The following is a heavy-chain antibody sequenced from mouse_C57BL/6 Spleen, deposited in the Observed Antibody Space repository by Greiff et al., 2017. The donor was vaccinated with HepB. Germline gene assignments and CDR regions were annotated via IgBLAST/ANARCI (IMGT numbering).Heavy chain of an antibody. Sequence: QVHVKQPGAELVKPGASVKLSCKASGYTFTSYWMQWVKQRPGQGLEWIGEIDPSDSYTNYNQKFKGKATLTVDTSSSTAYMELSSLTSEDSAVYYCARTTVVGRFDYWGQGTTLTVSS. J-gene: IGHJ2*01. CDR3: ARTTVVGRFDY. D-gene: IGHD1-1*01. CDR2: IDPSDSYT. CDR1: GYTFTSYW. V-gene: IGHV1-50*01.